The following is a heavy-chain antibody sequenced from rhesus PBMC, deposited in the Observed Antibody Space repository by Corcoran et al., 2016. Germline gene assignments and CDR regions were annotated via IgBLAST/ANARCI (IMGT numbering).Heavy chain of an antibody. CDR1: GCSSCDDDS. Sequence: QVQLQGSGPGLVKPSETLSLSCAFSGCSSCDDDSCHWTRLPPGKGLDCFGYIDGSDGATNYNPSLKNRVTISIDTSKNHFSLKLNSVTAADTAVYYCARGLLYIAAAYWGQGVLVTVSS. D-gene: IGHD6-13*01. CDR3: ARGLLYIAAAY. J-gene: IGHJ4*01. CDR2: IDGSDGAT. V-gene: IGHV4-106*01.